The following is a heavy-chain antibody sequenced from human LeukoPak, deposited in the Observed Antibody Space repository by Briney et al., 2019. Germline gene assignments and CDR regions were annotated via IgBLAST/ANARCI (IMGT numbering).Heavy chain of an antibody. CDR3: ARKAPMVEYASGWYDY. Sequence: SETLSLTCTVSGGSMSPFYWSWIRQPPGKGLEWIGYIYYTENTNYNPSPTSRVTISIDPSKNQFSLKLNSVTAADTAVYYCARKAPMVEYASGWYDYWGQGTLVTVSP. CDR2: IYYTENT. V-gene: IGHV4-59*01. CDR1: GGSMSPFY. J-gene: IGHJ4*02. D-gene: IGHD6-19*01.